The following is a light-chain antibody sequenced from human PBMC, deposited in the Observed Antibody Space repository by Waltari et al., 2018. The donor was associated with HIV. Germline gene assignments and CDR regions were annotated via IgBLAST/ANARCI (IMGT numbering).Light chain of an antibody. CDR2: WAS. J-gene: IGKJ2*01. Sequence: DIVMTKSSDSLTVSLGERATIHCKSSQTLTHNLNNRNYLAWYQQKAGQPPQLVISWASTRESGVPDRFTGSGSGTDFSLTINTLQTEDVAVYYCQQYFSNPRTFGQGTRIEIK. CDR3: QQYFSNPRT. CDR1: QTLTHNLNNRNY. V-gene: IGKV4-1*01.